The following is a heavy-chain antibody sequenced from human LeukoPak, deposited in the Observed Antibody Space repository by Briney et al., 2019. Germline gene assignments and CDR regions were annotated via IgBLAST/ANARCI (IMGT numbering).Heavy chain of an antibody. V-gene: IGHV1-8*01. CDR3: ARALSWTTESYYYMDV. CDR1: GYTFTSYD. J-gene: IGHJ6*03. CDR2: MNPNSGNK. Sequence: ASVKVSCKASGYTFTSYDIHWVRQATGQGLEWMGWMNPNSGNKGYAQKFQGRVTMTKNTSITTAYMELNSLISEDTAVYYCARALSWTTESYYYMDVWGKGTTVIVSS. D-gene: IGHD3/OR15-3a*01.